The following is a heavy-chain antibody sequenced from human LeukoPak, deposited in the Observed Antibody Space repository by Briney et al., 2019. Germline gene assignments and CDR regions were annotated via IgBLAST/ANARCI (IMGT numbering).Heavy chain of an antibody. V-gene: IGHV5-51*01. Sequence: GESLKISCKGSGCSFTSYWIGWVRHVPGTGLEYMGIIYPGDSDTRYSPSFQGQVTISADKSISTAYLQWSSLKASDTAMYYCATLVGYGSFFDYWGQGTLVTVSS. J-gene: IGHJ4*02. D-gene: IGHD3-10*01. CDR1: GCSFTSYW. CDR3: ATLVGYGSFFDY. CDR2: IYPGDSDT.